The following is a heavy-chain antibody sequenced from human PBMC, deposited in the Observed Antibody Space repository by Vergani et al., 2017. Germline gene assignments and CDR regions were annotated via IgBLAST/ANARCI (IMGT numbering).Heavy chain of an antibody. V-gene: IGHV4-4*03. CDR1: GGSISSSNW. CDR3: ARDWRWGSYDSSAPGGMDV. CDR2: IYHSGST. J-gene: IGHJ6*02. Sequence: QVQLQESGSGLVKHPGTLSLTCVVAGGSISSSNWWSWVRQPPGKGLEWIGEIYHSGSTNYNPSLKSRVTISVDKSKNQFSLKLSSVTAADTAVFYWARDWRWGSYDSSAPGGMDVWGQGTTVTVSS. D-gene: IGHD3-22*01.